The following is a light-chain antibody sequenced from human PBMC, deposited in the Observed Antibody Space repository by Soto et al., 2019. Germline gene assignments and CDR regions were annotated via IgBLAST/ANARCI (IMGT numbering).Light chain of an antibody. V-gene: IGLV1-47*01. CDR3: AAWDDSLSGVL. CDR2: RNN. CDR1: SSNIGSNY. J-gene: IGLJ2*01. Sequence: QSVLTQPPSASGAPGQRVTISCSGSSSNIGSNYVYWYQQLPGTAPKLLIYRNNQLRSGVPDRFSGSKSGTSVSLAISGLRSEDEANYYCAAWDDSLSGVLFGGGTQLTVL.